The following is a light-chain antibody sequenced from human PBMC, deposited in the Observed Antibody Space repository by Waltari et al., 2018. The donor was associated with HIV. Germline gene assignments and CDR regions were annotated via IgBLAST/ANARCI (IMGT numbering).Light chain of an antibody. CDR1: QSISGN. J-gene: IGKJ1*01. V-gene: IGKV3-15*01. CDR3: QQYIEWPLT. CDR2: AAS. Sequence: EIVMTQSPGTLSVSPGQRATLSCRASQSISGNIAWYQQKPGPAPRHLIFAASTRATGVPARFSGSGFGTEFTLSITGLQSEYFAIYHCQQYIEWPLTFGQGTKV.